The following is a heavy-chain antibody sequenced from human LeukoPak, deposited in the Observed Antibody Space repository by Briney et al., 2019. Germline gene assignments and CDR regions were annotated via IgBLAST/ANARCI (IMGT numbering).Heavy chain of an antibody. CDR1: GYTFTSYG. D-gene: IGHD2-2*01. V-gene: IGHV1-18*01. CDR3: ARGLGYCSSTSCPRWFDP. J-gene: IGHJ5*02. Sequence: ASVKVSCKASGYTFTSYGISWVRQAPGQGLEWMGWISAYNGNTNYAQKLRGRVTMTTDTSTSTASMELRSLRSDDTAVYYCARGLGYCSSTSCPRWFDPWGQGTLVTVSS. CDR2: ISAYNGNT.